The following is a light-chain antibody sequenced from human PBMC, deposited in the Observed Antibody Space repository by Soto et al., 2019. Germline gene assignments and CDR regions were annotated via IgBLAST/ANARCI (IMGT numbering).Light chain of an antibody. CDR2: KAS. CDR1: QSISSW. CDR3: EQYNSYPWT. V-gene: IGKV1-5*03. J-gene: IGKJ1*01. Sequence: DIQMTQSPSPLSASVGDRVTITCRASQSISSWLAWYQQKPGKAPKLLIYKASSLESGVPSRFSGSRSGTEFTLTISSLQPDDFATYYCEQYNSYPWTFGQGTKVDIK.